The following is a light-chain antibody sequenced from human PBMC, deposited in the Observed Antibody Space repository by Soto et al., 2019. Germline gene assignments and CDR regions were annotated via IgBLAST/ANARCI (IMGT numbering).Light chain of an antibody. J-gene: IGKJ4*01. Sequence: EVVMKQSPAILSVSPGERATLSCRASQSVGINVAWYQQKPGQAPRLLIYGASTRATGSPDRFSASGSATEFTLTISSLQPEDVASYYCQKYNSAPLTFGGGTKVDIK. CDR3: QKYNSAPLT. CDR1: QSVGIN. V-gene: IGKV3-15*01. CDR2: GAS.